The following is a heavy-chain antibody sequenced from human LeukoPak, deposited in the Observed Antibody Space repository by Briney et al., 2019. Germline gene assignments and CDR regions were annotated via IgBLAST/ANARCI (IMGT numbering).Heavy chain of an antibody. J-gene: IGHJ4*02. V-gene: IGHV4-59*12. CDR3: ARDTRGILLWFGDYFDY. Sequence: SETLSLTCTVSRGSISGYSWSWIRQSPGGGLEWIGYIYYSGDTAYNPSLRSRVTLSVDTSKNQFSLKLSSVTAADTAVYYCARDTRGILLWFGDYFDYWGQGTLVTVSS. CDR1: RGSISGYS. D-gene: IGHD3-10*01. CDR2: IYYSGDT.